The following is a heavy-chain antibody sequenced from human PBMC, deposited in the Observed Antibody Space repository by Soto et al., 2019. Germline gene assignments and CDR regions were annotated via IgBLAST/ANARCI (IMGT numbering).Heavy chain of an antibody. Sequence: SVKVSCKASGGTFSSYAISWVRQAPGQGLEWMGGIIPIFGTANYAQKFQGRVTITADKSMSTAYMELSSLRSEDTAVYYCAKESREWLRYDYWGQGTLVTVSS. CDR1: GGTFSSYA. CDR3: AKESREWLRYDY. J-gene: IGHJ4*02. D-gene: IGHD5-12*01. V-gene: IGHV1-69*06. CDR2: IIPIFGTA.